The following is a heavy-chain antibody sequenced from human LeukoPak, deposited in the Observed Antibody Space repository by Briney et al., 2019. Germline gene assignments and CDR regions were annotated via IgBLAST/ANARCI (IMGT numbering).Heavy chain of an antibody. J-gene: IGHJ4*02. CDR2: ITRSSAL. V-gene: IGHV3-69-1*01. CDR1: GFTFSDYG. Sequence: GGSLRLSCAASGFTFSDYGMIWVRQAPGKGLEWVSYITRSSALHYADSVKGRFTISRDNSKNTLYLQMNSLRAEDTAVYYCARDRGSSWLDYWGQGTLVTVSS. D-gene: IGHD6-13*01. CDR3: ARDRGSSWLDY.